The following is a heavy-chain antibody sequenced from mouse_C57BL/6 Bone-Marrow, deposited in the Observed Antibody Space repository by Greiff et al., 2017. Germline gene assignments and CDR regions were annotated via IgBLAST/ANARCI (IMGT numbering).Heavy chain of an antibody. V-gene: IGHV5-4*01. J-gene: IGHJ4*01. CDR3: ARDIDGYSYYYYAMDY. CDR1: GFTFSSYA. D-gene: IGHD2-3*01. Sequence: DVKLVESGGGLVKPGGSLKLSCAASGFTFSSYAMSWVRQTPEKRLEWVATISDGGSYTYYPDNVKGRFTISRDNAKNNLYLQMSHLKSEDTAMYYCARDIDGYSYYYYAMDYWGQGTSVTVSS. CDR2: ISDGGSYT.